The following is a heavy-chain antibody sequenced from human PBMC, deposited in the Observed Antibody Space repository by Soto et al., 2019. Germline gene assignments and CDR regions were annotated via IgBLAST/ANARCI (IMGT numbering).Heavy chain of an antibody. D-gene: IGHD6-19*01. Sequence: VQLVESGGGVVQPGRSLRLSCAASGFTFSDYAMHWVRQAPGKGLEWVAVVSHDGRNTHYADFVKGRFTISRDSSQNTVSLEMTSLRAEETVVYYCAKGGRQSLVTSDVNSRGKGALVTVSP. CDR2: VSHDGRNT. CDR3: AKGGRQSLVTSDVNS. J-gene: IGHJ5*01. CDR1: GFTFSDYA. V-gene: IGHV3-30*18.